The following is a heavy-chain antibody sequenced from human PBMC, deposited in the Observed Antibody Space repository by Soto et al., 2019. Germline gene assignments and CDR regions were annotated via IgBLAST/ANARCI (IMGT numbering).Heavy chain of an antibody. J-gene: IGHJ3*02. D-gene: IGHD2-2*01. CDR2: ISFDSGSI. Sequence: PGGSLRLSCAASGFAFDDYAMHWVRQAPGKGQEWVSGISFDSGSIGYADSVRGRFTISRDDARNSLYLHMSSLRAEDTALYYCVKDIEENQLLYDGFDIWGQGTMVTVSS. CDR3: VKDIEENQLLYDGFDI. CDR1: GFAFDDYA. V-gene: IGHV3-9*01.